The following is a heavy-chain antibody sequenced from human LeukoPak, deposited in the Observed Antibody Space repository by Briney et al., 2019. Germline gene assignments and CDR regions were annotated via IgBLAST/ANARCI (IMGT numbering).Heavy chain of an antibody. D-gene: IGHD5-12*01. CDR2: ISGSGGST. V-gene: IGHV3-23*01. CDR1: GFTFRNYA. Sequence: GGSLRLSCAASGFTFRNYAMSWVRQAPGKGLEWVSVISGSGGSTNYADSVRGRFTISRDNSKTTLYLQMNSLRAEDTAVYYCARGPSGYHNTGGQGTLVTVSS. CDR3: ARGPSGYHNT. J-gene: IGHJ4*02.